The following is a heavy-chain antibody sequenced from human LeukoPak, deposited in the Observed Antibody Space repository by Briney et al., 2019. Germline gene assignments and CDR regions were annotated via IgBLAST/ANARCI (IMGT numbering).Heavy chain of an antibody. Sequence: GGSLRLSCVASGLTFSPHTMHWVRQAPGKGLEWLAVITENERTKFYADSVRGRFTVSRDDWRNTVHLQMSSLTTDDTAVYFCVRQSQGLDYWGQGTQVTVSS. CDR3: VRQSQGLDY. CDR2: ITENERTK. CDR1: GLTFSPHT. D-gene: IGHD5/OR15-5a*01. V-gene: IGHV3-30-3*01. J-gene: IGHJ4*02.